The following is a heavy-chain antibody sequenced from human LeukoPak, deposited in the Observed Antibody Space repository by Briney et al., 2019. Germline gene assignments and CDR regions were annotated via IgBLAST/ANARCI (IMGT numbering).Heavy chain of an antibody. V-gene: IGHV4-34*01. CDR2: INHSGST. Sequence: SETLSLTCAVYGGSFSGYYWSWIRQPPGKGLEWIGEINHSGSTNYNPSLKRRVTIPVDTSKKQFSLKLSSVTAADTAVYYCARVRAAAGTGYYYCYYMDVWGKGTTVTVSS. CDR3: ARVRAAAGTGYYYCYYMDV. CDR1: GGSFSGYY. D-gene: IGHD6-13*01. J-gene: IGHJ6*03.